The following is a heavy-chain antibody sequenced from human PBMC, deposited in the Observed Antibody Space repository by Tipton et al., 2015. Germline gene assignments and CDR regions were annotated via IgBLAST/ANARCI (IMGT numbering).Heavy chain of an antibody. J-gene: IGHJ5*02. CDR2: IVPFFDLS. V-gene: IGHV1-69*17. CDR3: ARQCLYGVVITSWDRANWLAP. Sequence: QVQLVQSGPEVTKPGSSVKISCRAVGDSFGTFGVSWLRQAPGQGLEWMGGIVPFFDLSRHEERFQDRVTITADKSTSTVYMELSSLKSDDTSVYYCARQCLYGVVITSWDRANWLAPCGQRSLVTVSS. D-gene: IGHD4/OR15-4a*01. CDR1: GDSFGTFG.